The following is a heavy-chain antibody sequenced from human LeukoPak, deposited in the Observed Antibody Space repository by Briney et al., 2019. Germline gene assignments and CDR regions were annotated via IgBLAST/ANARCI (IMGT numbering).Heavy chain of an antibody. J-gene: IGHJ6*02. CDR2: ISAYNGNT. D-gene: IGHD3-9*01. CDR1: GYTFTSYG. CDR3: ARGERYDILTGTYYYYYGMDV. Sequence: ASVKVSCKASGYTFTSYGISWVRQAPGQGLEWMGWISAYNGNTNYAQKFQGRVTMTRDTSISTAYMELSRLRSDDTAVYYCARGERYDILTGTYYYYYGMDVWGQGTTVTVSS. V-gene: IGHV1-18*01.